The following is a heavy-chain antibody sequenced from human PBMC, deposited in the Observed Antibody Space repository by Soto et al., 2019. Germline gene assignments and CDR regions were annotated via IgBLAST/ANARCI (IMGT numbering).Heavy chain of an antibody. CDR3: ARWVEVSLDYFDS. V-gene: IGHV4-34*01. D-gene: IGHD2-15*01. CDR2: INHSGST. Sequence: SETLSLTCAVYGGSFSGYYWSWIRQPPGKGLEWIGEINHSGSTNYNPSLKSRVTISVDTSKNQFSLKLSSVTAADMAVYYCARWVEVSLDYFDSWGQGTPVTVSS. J-gene: IGHJ4*02. CDR1: GGSFSGYY.